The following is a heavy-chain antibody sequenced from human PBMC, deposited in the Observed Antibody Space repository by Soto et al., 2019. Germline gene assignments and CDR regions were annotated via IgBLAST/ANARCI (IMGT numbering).Heavy chain of an antibody. Sequence: QVKLVQSGAEVKKPGASVKVSCKASGYTFTSYGISWVRQAPGQGLEWMGWISAYNGNTNYAQKLQGRVTMTTDTSTSTAYMELRSLRSDDTAVYYCARYSSSSLTYYYYGMDVWGQGTTVTVSS. J-gene: IGHJ6*02. CDR3: ARYSSSSLTYYYYGMDV. CDR2: ISAYNGNT. V-gene: IGHV1-18*04. D-gene: IGHD6-6*01. CDR1: GYTFTSYG.